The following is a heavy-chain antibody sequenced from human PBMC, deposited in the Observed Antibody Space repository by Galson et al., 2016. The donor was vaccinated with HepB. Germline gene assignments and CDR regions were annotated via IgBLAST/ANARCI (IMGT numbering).Heavy chain of an antibody. Sequence: PALVKPTQTLTLTCTFSGFSLTSGVGVGWIRQPPGKALEWLAVIYWDDDKRYSPSLKNRLTITRDTSKNRVVLTMTTMSPVDKAPYYCAHSPHPPYSHEDGGFYPSYFDYWGQGTRVTVSA. CDR3: AHSPHPPYSHEDGGFYPSYFDY. V-gene: IGHV2-5*02. D-gene: IGHD3-22*01. J-gene: IGHJ4*02. CDR1: GFSLTSGVG. CDR2: IYWDDDK.